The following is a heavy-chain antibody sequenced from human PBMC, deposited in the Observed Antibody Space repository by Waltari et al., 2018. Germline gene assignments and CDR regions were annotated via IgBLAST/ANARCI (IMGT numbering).Heavy chain of an antibody. V-gene: IGHV4-4*02. Sequence: QLQLEQSATGLVQPSESLSLTCAVSGDSLSSRDLWNWVRQFPGKGLEWIGQVHRSGKTNYNPPLASRVTVSIDTSNNQFSLTMPSPTAADTAMYYCARDRGKGLYLDSWGQGTLVTVSP. CDR1: GDSLSSRDL. CDR3: ARDRGKGLYLDS. CDR2: VHRSGKT. J-gene: IGHJ4*02. D-gene: IGHD2-15*01.